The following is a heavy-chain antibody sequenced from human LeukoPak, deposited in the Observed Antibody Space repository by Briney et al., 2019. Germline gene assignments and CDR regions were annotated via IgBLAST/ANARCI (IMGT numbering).Heavy chain of an antibody. J-gene: IGHJ5*02. CDR1: GYSISSNDW. D-gene: IGHD7-27*01. CDR3: EKKVAGVGWFDL. CDR2: IYYSGDT. Sequence: PSETLSLTCAVSGYSISSNDWWGWIRQPPGKGLEWIGYIYYSGDTYYSPSLKSRITMSVDTSKNQFSLKLTSVTAVDTAVYYCEKKVAGVGWFDLWGQGTLVTVSS. V-gene: IGHV4-28*01.